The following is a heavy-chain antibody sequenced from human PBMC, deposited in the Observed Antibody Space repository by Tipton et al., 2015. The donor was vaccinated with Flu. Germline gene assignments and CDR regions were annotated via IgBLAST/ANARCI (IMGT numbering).Heavy chain of an antibody. CDR2: INPSGGST. V-gene: IGHV1-46*01. D-gene: IGHD2-15*01. CDR3: AKGGSLLLYAYNWFDT. J-gene: IGHJ5*02. Sequence: QLVQSGAEVKKPGASVKASCKASGYTFTSYYMHWVRQAPGQALEWMGIINPSGGSTSYAQKFQGRVTMTRDTSTSTVYMALSSLRSEDTAVYYCAKGGSLLLYAYNWFDTWGQGTLVTVSS. CDR1: GYTFTSYY.